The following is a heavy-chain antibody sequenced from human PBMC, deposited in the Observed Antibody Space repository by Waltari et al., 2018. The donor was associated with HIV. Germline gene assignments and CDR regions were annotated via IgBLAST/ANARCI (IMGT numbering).Heavy chain of an antibody. V-gene: IGHV3-66*02. J-gene: IGHJ6*02. D-gene: IGHD3-10*01. CDR2: IYSGGST. CDR1: GFTVSSNY. Sequence: EVQLVESGGGLVQPGGSLRLSCAASGFTVSSNYMSWVRQAPGKGLEVVSVIYSGGSTYYADSVKGRFTISRDNSKNTLYLQMNSLRAEDTAVYYCARGPGKYYYGMDVWGQGTTVTVSS. CDR3: ARGPGKYYYGMDV.